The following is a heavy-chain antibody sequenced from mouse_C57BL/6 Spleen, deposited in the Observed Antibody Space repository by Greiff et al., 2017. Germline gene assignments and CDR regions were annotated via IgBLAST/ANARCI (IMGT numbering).Heavy chain of an antibody. V-gene: IGHV5-17*01. CDR3: ATIYYESCDYFDY. CDR1: GFTFSDYG. CDR2: ISSGSSTI. Sequence: EVMLVESGGGLVKPGGSLKLSCAASGFTFSDYGMHWVRQAPEKGLEWVAYISSGSSTIYYADTVKGRFTISRDNAKNTLFLQMTSLRFEDTAMYYCATIYYESCDYFDYWGKGTTLTVSS. J-gene: IGHJ2*01. D-gene: IGHD2-4*01.